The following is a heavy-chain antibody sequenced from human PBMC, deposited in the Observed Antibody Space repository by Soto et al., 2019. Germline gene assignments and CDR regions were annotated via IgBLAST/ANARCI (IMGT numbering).Heavy chain of an antibody. D-gene: IGHD6-19*01. CDR1: GDSVSSNTAS. CDR2: TYYRSNWRH. J-gene: IGHJ4*02. CDR3: ARGVAGSGFDR. Sequence: PSQTLSLTWAISGDSVSSNTASWNWIRSSPSRGLEWLGRTYYRSNWRHDYAVSVKSRINVNPDTSKNHFSLQLNSVTPDDTAVYSCARGVAGSGFDRCGQGNLVTVSS. V-gene: IGHV6-1*01.